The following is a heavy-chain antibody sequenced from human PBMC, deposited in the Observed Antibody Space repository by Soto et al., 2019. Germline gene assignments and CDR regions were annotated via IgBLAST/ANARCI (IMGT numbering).Heavy chain of an antibody. J-gene: IGHJ4*02. CDR3: AKDLGVATTLRYFDY. V-gene: IGHV3-23*01. Sequence: EVQLLESGGGLVQPGGSLRLSCAASGFTFSSYAMSWVRQAPGKGLEWVSAISGSGGSTYYADSVKGRFTISRDNYKNTLYLQMNSLRAEDTAVYYCAKDLGVATTLRYFDYWGQGTLVTVSS. CDR1: GFTFSSYA. D-gene: IGHD1-26*01. CDR2: ISGSGGST.